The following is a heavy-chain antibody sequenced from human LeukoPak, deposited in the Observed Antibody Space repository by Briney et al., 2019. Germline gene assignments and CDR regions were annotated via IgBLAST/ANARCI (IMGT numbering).Heavy chain of an antibody. V-gene: IGHV3-21*01. CDR1: GFTFSSYA. CDR2: ISSSSSYI. D-gene: IGHD2-2*02. Sequence: GGSLRLSCAASGFTFSSYAMTWVRQAPGKGLEWVSSISSSSSYIYYADSVKGRFTISRDNAKNSLYLQMNSLRAEDTAVYYCARDQYCSSTSCYTYFDYWGQGTLVTVSS. J-gene: IGHJ4*02. CDR3: ARDQYCSSTSCYTYFDY.